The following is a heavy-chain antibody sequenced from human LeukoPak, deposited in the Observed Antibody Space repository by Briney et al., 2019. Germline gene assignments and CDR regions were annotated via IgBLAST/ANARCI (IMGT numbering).Heavy chain of an antibody. V-gene: IGHV3-23*01. Sequence: GGSLRLSCAASGFTFSSYAMGWVRQAPGKGLEWVSAISGSGGSTYYADSVKGRFTISRDNSKNTLYLQMNSLRAEDTAVYYCAKDGASRSGYRYFDYWGQGTLVTVSS. J-gene: IGHJ4*02. CDR1: GFTFSSYA. D-gene: IGHD3-22*01. CDR3: AKDGASRSGYRYFDY. CDR2: ISGSGGST.